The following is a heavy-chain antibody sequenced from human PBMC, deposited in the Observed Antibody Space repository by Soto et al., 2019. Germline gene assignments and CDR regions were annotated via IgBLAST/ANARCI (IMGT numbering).Heavy chain of an antibody. D-gene: IGHD4-17*01. Sequence: GESLKISCKVSGYSFTNYWIGWVRQMPGKGLEWMGVISPGDSDTRYSPSFQGQVTISADKSISTAYLQWSSLKASDTAMYYCARPQGDYVFDYWGQGTLVTVSS. V-gene: IGHV5-51*01. CDR3: ARPQGDYVFDY. CDR2: ISPGDSDT. CDR1: GYSFTNYW. J-gene: IGHJ4*02.